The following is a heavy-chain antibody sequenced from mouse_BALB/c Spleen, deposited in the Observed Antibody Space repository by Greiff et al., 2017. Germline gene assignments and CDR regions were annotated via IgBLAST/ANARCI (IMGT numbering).Heavy chain of an antibody. CDR3: ARRAGNYYYGSSYEGDYYAMDY. V-gene: IGHV8-12*01. CDR2: IYWDDDK. CDR1: GFSLSTSGMG. D-gene: IGHD1-1*01. Sequence: QVTLKESGPGILQPSQTLSLTCSFSGFSLSTSGMGVSWIRQPSGKGLEWLAHIYWDDDKRYNPSLKSRLTISKDTSRNQVFLKITSVDTADTATYYCARRAGNYYYGSSYEGDYYAMDYWGQGTSVTVSS. J-gene: IGHJ4*01.